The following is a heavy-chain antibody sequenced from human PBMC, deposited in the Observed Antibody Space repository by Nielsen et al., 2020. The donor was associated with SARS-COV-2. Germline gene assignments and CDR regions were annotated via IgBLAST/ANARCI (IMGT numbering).Heavy chain of an antibody. V-gene: IGHV3-64*01. CDR2: ISSNGGST. J-gene: IGHJ6*02. CDR1: GFIFSSYA. Sequence: GALSLSCAAAGFIFSSYAMHWVRQAPGKGLEFVSAISSNGGSTYYANSVKGRFTISRDNSKNTRYLQMGSLRAEDRAVYYCASPHREDIVVVQAAHYYYYGMDVWGQGTTVTVSS. CDR3: ASPHREDIVVVQAAHYYYYGMDV. D-gene: IGHD2-2*01.